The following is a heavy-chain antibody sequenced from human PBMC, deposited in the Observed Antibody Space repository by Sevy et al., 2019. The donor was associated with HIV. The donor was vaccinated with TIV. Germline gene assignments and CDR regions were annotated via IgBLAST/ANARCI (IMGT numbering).Heavy chain of an antibody. CDR3: AKRGVYP. CDR2: ISGCGGCT. Sequence: GSPRPPRAAPGFNFCRYALSWVRPASGKGPELVSAISGCGGCTFYADSVKGRFTISRDNSKNTLYLQMNSLRAEDTAVYYCAKRGVYPWGQGTMVTVSS. CDR1: GFNFCRYA. V-gene: IGHV3-23*01. J-gene: IGHJ3*01. D-gene: IGHD6-13*01.